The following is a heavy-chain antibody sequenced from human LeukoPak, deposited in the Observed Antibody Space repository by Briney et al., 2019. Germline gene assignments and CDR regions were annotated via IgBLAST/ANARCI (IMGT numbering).Heavy chain of an antibody. Sequence: GGSLRLSCAASGFTFSSYAMSWVRQAPGKGLEWVSAISGSGGSTYYADSVKGRFTISRDNSKNTLYLQMNSLRAEDTAVYYCAKDPPSYCSGGSCYPFPFDYWGQGTLVTVSS. V-gene: IGHV3-23*01. J-gene: IGHJ4*02. CDR2: ISGSGGST. CDR1: GFTFSSYA. D-gene: IGHD2-15*01. CDR3: AKDPPSYCSGGSCYPFPFDY.